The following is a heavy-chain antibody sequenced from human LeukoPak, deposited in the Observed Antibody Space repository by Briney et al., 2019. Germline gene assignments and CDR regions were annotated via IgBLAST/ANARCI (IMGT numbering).Heavy chain of an antibody. CDR1: GFTFSSYG. J-gene: IGHJ4*02. Sequence: GRSLRLSCAASGFTFSSYGMHWVRQAPGKGLEWEAVIWYDGSNKYYADSVKGRFTISRDNSKNTLYLQMNSLRAEDTAVYYCARPADYSNYYYFDYWGQGILVTVSS. CDR2: IWYDGSNK. CDR3: ARPADYSNYYYFDY. D-gene: IGHD4-11*01. V-gene: IGHV3-33*01.